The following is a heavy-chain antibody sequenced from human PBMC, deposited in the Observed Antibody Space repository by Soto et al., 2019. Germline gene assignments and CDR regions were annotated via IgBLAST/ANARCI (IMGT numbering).Heavy chain of an antibody. CDR2: INPSGGST. CDR3: ARLQTAITIFGVVRDY. CDR1: GYTFTSCY. D-gene: IGHD3-3*01. Sequence: GASVKVSCKASGYTFTSCYMHWVRQAPGQGLEWMGIINPSGGSTSYAQKFQGRVTMTRDTSTSTVYMELSSLRSEDTAVYYCARLQTAITIFGVVRDYWGQGTLVTVSS. V-gene: IGHV1-46*03. J-gene: IGHJ4*02.